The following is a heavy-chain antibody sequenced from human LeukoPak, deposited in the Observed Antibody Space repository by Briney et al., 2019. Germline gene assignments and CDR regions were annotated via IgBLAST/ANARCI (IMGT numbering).Heavy chain of an antibody. CDR2: IIPILGIA. Sequence: SVKVSCKASGGTFSSYAISWVRQAPGQGLEWMGRIIPILGIANYAQKFQGRVTITADKSTSTAYMELSSLRSEDTAVYSCARRPHCSGGSCYVFDYWGQGTLVTVSS. CDR3: ARRPHCSGGSCYVFDY. CDR1: GGTFSSYA. V-gene: IGHV1-69*04. D-gene: IGHD2-15*01. J-gene: IGHJ4*02.